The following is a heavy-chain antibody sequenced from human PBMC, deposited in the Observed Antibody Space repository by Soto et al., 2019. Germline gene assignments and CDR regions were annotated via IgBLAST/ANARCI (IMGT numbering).Heavy chain of an antibody. Sequence: QVHLVQSGTEVKKPGSSVKVSCKASGGTFSSSGFSWVRQYPGQGLEWMGMIVPSLDTTNYAQKFQARVTITADEVTSTDYMEVRSLRSEDTAVYYCARWPQPRYTADPYAVDVWGQGTRVIVSS. V-gene: IGHV1-69*11. CDR1: GGTFSSSG. CDR2: IVPSLDTT. CDR3: ARWPQPRYTADPYAVDV. J-gene: IGHJ6*02. D-gene: IGHD3-16*02.